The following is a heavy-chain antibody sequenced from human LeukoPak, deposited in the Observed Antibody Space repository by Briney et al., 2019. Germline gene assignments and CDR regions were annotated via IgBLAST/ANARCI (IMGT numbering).Heavy chain of an antibody. D-gene: IGHD3-22*01. CDR3: AKDLALYYYDSSGPDY. V-gene: IGHV3-30*02. CDR1: GFTFSSYG. J-gene: IGHJ4*02. Sequence: GGSLRLSCAASGFTFSSYGMHWVRQAPGKGLEWVAFIWYDGSKQYYADSVKGRFTISRDNSKNTLYLQMNSLRAEDTAVYYCAKDLALYYYDSSGPDYWGQGTLVTVSP. CDR2: IWYDGSKQ.